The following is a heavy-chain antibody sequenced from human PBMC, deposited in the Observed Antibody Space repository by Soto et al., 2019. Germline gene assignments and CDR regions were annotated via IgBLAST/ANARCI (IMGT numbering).Heavy chain of an antibody. J-gene: IGHJ4*02. Sequence: QITLKESGPTLVKPTQTLTLTCTFSGFSRTTDRVGVGWIRQPPGEALEWLAVIYWDDSKTYRPSLESRLTITKDTSKNQVALTMTNMGSLDTATYYCAHAYGGRALYWGQGTLVTVSS. D-gene: IGHD1-26*01. CDR1: GFSRTTDRVG. V-gene: IGHV2-5*02. CDR2: IYWDDSK. CDR3: AHAYGGRALY.